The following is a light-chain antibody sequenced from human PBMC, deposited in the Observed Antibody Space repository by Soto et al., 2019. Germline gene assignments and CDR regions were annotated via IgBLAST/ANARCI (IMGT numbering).Light chain of an antibody. CDR1: SSRIGSNY. Sequence: QSVLTQPPSASGTPGQRVTISCSTSSSRIGSNYVYWYQQLPGTAPKLLIYKNDQRPSGVPYRFSGSTSGTSASLAISGLRSDDEDDYYCAKWYESLRVYVFGTGTKVTVL. CDR3: AKWYESLRVYV. J-gene: IGLJ1*01. V-gene: IGLV1-47*01. CDR2: KND.